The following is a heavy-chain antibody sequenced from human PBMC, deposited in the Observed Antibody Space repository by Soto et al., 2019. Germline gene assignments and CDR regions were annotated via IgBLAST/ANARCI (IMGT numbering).Heavy chain of an antibody. CDR1: GYSFDSFG. CDR2: VNAHNHIT. D-gene: IGHD1-26*01. Sequence: QLVQSGAEVKKPGASMKVSCQASGYSFDSFGISWVRQAPGQGLEWMGRVNAHNHITKYAQKFQDRVTITRDTSTSTDYLEVRSLRSDDTTVYYCARDLRVGANSDACDVWGQGTMVTVSS. J-gene: IGHJ3*01. CDR3: ARDLRVGANSDACDV. V-gene: IGHV1-18*01.